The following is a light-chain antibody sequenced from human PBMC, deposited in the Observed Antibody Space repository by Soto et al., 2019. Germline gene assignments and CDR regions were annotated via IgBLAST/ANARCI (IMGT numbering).Light chain of an antibody. CDR3: QQYDNYWT. J-gene: IGKJ1*01. CDR1: QSISIW. Sequence: DIQMTQSPSTLSATAGDRVTITCRASQSISIWLAWYQHKPGKAPKLLIYDASNLDSGVPSRFSGSGSGTEFSLTISKLQPDDFATHYCQQYDNYWTFGKGTKVDI. CDR2: DAS. V-gene: IGKV1-5*01.